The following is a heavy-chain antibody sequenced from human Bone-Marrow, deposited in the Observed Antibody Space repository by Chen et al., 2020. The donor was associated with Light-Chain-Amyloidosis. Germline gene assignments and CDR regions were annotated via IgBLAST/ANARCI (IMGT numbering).Heavy chain of an antibody. D-gene: IGHD3-10*01. CDR1: GYTFTSYG. Sequence: QVQLVQSGAEVKKPGASGKVSCKASGYTFTSYGISWVRQAPGQGLEWMGWISAYNGNTNYAQKLQGRVTMTTDTSTSTAYMXXXXXXXXDTAXXXCARAKLIRTYNWFDPWGQGTLVTVSS. V-gene: IGHV1-18*01. CDR2: ISAYNGNT. J-gene: IGHJ5*02. CDR3: ARAKLIRTYNWFDP.